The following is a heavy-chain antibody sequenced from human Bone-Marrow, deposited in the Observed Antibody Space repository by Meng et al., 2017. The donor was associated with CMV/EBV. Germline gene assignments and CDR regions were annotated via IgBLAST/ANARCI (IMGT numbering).Heavy chain of an antibody. Sequence: GESLKISCAASGFTFSNYAMDWVRQAPGKGLEWVAVISNDAIIKYYADSVKGRFTISRDNSKNTVYLQMSNLRAVDTAVYYCTRDGHVYGYRYFFDYWGQGTLVTVPS. J-gene: IGHJ4*02. CDR3: TRDGHVYGYRYFFDY. V-gene: IGHV3-30*04. CDR2: ISNDAIIK. CDR1: GFTFSNYA. D-gene: IGHD5-18*01.